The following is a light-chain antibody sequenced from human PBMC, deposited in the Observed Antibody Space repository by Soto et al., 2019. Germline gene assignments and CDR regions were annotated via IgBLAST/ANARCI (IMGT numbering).Light chain of an antibody. CDR1: QNINNY. CDR3: QKCKVAPFT. V-gene: IGKV1-33*01. CDR2: DAS. Sequence: DIQMTQSPSSLSASVGDRVTITCQASQNINNYLNWYQQKPGRAPKLLIYDASNLEAGVPSRFRGSGSGTEFTLTISSLQPEDVATYYCQKCKVAPFTFGGGTKVDIK. J-gene: IGKJ4*01.